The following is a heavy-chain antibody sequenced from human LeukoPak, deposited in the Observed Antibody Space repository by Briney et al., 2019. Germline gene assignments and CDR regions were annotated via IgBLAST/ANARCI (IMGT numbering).Heavy chain of an antibody. J-gene: IGHJ5*02. CDR3: ARDSVDIVAMGNWFDP. D-gene: IGHD5-12*01. CDR1: GFTFSSYS. CDR2: ISSSGSTI. V-gene: IGHV3-48*04. Sequence: GGSLRLSCAASGFTFSSYSMNWVRQAPGKGLEWVSYISSSGSTIYYADSVKGRFTISRDNAKNSLYLQMNSLRAEDTAVYYCARDSVDIVAMGNWFDPWGQGTLVTVSS.